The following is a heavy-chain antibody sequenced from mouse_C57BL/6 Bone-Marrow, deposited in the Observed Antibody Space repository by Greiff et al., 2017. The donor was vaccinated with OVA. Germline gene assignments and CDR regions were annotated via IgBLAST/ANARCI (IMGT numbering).Heavy chain of an antibody. J-gene: IGHJ1*03. CDR2: IDPSDSYT. V-gene: IGHV1-59*01. CDR1: GYTFTSYW. Sequence: QVQLQQPGAELVRPGTSVKLSCKASGYTFTSYWMHWVKQRPGQGLEWIGVIDPSDSYTNYNQKFKGKATLTVDTSSSTAYMQLSSLTSEDSAVYFCAWDWYFDVWGTGTTVTVSS. CDR3: AWDWYFDV.